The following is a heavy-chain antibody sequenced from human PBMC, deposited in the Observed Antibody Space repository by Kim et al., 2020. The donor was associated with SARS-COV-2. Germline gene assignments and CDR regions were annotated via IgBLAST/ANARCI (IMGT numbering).Heavy chain of an antibody. Sequence: GGSLRLSCAASGFTFSSYGMHWVRQAPGKGLEWVAVIWYDGSNKYYADSVKGRFTISRDNSKNTLYLQMNSLRAEDTAVYYCAKDRERWPLSPIDYWGQGTLVTVSS. CDR1: GFTFSSYG. V-gene: IGHV3-33*06. CDR2: IWYDGSNK. CDR3: AKDRERWPLSPIDY. J-gene: IGHJ4*02.